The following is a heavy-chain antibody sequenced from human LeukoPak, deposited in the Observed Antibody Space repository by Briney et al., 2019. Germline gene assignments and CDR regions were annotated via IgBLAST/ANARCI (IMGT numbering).Heavy chain of an antibody. Sequence: GGSLRLSCAASAFPFSTYVMSWVRQAPEGGLEWISSISGDGARTYYTNSVKGRLTISRDNPKNTLFLQVNSLRVGDTAVYYCAKGGLTTPLHYWGQGTLVTVSS. CDR2: ISGDGART. CDR3: AKGGLTTPLHY. CDR1: AFPFSTYV. D-gene: IGHD1-14*01. J-gene: IGHJ4*02. V-gene: IGHV3-23*01.